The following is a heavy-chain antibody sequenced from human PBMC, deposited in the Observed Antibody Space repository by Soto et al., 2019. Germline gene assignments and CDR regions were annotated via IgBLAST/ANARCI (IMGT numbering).Heavy chain of an antibody. CDR2: IYYSGST. D-gene: IGHD3-10*01. CDR3: ARGRGSDANYSYYYGMDV. V-gene: IGHV4-30-4*01. CDR1: GGSISSGDYY. Sequence: QVQLQESGPGLVKPSQTLSLTCTVSGGSISSGDYYWSWLRQPPGKGLEWIGYIYYSGSTYYNPSLKSPVTISVATSRNQFSLKLSSVTAADTAVYYCARGRGSDANYSYYYGMDVWGQGTTVTVSS. J-gene: IGHJ6*02.